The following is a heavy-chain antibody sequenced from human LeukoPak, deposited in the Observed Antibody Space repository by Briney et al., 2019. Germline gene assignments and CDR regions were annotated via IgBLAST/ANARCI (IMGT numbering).Heavy chain of an antibody. CDR3: ARELISTSHPFDY. CDR2: IYSGGST. D-gene: IGHD2-2*01. Sequence: PGGSLRLSCAASGFTVSSNYMSWVRQAPGKGLEWVSMIYSGGSTYYADSVKGRFTISRDNSKNTLYLQMNSLRAEDTAVYYCARELISTSHPFDYWGQGTLVTVSS. CDR1: GFTVSSNY. J-gene: IGHJ4*02. V-gene: IGHV3-66*02.